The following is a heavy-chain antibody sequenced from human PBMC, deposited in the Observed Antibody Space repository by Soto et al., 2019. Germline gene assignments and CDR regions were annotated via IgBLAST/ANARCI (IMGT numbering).Heavy chain of an antibody. CDR3: ARAEAGSGSLSPYYYYGMDV. V-gene: IGHV3-30-3*01. CDR2: ISYDGSNK. Sequence: VGSLRLSCAASGFTFSSYAMHWVRQAPGKGLEWVAVISYDGSNKYYADSVKGRFTISRDNSKSTLYLQMNSLRAEDTAVYYCARAEAGSGSLSPYYYYGMDVWGQGTTVTVSS. CDR1: GFTFSSYA. D-gene: IGHD6-19*01. J-gene: IGHJ6*02.